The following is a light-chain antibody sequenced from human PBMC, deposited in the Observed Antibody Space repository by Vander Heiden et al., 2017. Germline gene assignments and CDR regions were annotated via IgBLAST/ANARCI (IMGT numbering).Light chain of an antibody. V-gene: IGKV1-8*01. CDR3: QQDDSYPQT. J-gene: IGKJ1*01. CDR1: QGISSY. Sequence: AIRMTQSPSSFSASTGDRVTITCRASQGISSYLAWYQQKPGKAPKLLIYAASTLQSGVPSRFSGSGSGTDFTLTISCLQSEDFATYYCQQDDSYPQTFGQGTNAELK. CDR2: AAS.